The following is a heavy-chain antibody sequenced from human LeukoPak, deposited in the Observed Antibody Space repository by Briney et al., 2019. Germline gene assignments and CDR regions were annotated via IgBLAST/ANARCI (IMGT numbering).Heavy chain of an antibody. CDR3: AKDRLLWGAYGMDV. V-gene: IGHV3-23*01. CDR1: GFTFSTYA. CDR2: ISGSGGST. Sequence: PGGSLRLSCAASGFTFSTYAMSWVRQAPGKGLEWVSAISGSGGSTYYADSVKGRFTISRDNSKNTLYLQMNSLRAEDMAVYYCAKDRLLWGAYGMDVWGQGTTVTVSS. D-gene: IGHD3-10*01. J-gene: IGHJ6*02.